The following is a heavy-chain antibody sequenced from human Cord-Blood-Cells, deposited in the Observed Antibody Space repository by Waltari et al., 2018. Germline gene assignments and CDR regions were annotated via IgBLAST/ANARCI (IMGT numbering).Heavy chain of an antibody. J-gene: IGHJ4*02. Sequence: QVQLVQSGAEVKKPGASVKVSCKASGYTSTSYAMHWVRQAPGQRLEWMGWINAGNGNTKYSQKFQGRVTITRDTSASTAYMELSSLRSEDTAVYYCAREGPIVTIPLGYWGQGTLVTVSS. V-gene: IGHV1-3*01. CDR2: INAGNGNT. CDR3: AREGPIVTIPLGY. D-gene: IGHD3-3*01. CDR1: GYTSTSYA.